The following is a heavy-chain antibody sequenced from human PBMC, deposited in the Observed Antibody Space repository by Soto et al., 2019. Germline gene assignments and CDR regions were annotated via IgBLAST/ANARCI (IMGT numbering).Heavy chain of an antibody. CDR1: GRTFNNYA. Sequence: SVKVSCKASGRTFNNYAISWVRQAPGIGFEWLGVIIPIGGTPEHAQKFQGRVTISADESTNTAYMELSSLRSEDTAVYYCATNYYDGSGHYFIFEHWGQGTLVTV. V-gene: IGHV1-69*13. CDR3: ATNYYDGSGHYFIFEH. D-gene: IGHD3-22*01. J-gene: IGHJ4*02. CDR2: IIPIGGTP.